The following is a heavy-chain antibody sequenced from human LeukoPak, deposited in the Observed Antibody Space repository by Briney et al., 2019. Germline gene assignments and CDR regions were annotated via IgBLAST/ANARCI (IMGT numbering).Heavy chain of an antibody. V-gene: IGHV3-23*01. J-gene: IGHJ4*02. CDR1: GFTFSNCG. CDR3: AKLGDYYGSGSYLDY. CDR2: ISGSGGST. Sequence: GGSLRLSCAASGFTFSNCGMSWVRQAPGKGLEWVSAISGSGGSTYYADSVKGRFTISRDNSKNTLYLQMNSLRAEDTAVYYCAKLGDYYGSGSYLDYWGQGTLVTVSS. D-gene: IGHD3-10*01.